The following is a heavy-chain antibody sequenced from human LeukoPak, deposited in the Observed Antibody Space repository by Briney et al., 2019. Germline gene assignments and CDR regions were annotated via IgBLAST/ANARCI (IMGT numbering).Heavy chain of an antibody. V-gene: IGHV4-34*01. J-gene: IGHJ6*03. CDR1: GGSFSCYY. D-gene: IGHD3-3*01. CDR3: ARGALSPDIRVVTEPYYYYMDV. Sequence: SETLSLTCAVYGGSFSCYYWSWIRQPPGKGLEWIGESNHSGSTNYNPSLKSRVTISVDTSKNQFSLHLSSVTAADTAVYYCARGALSPDIRVVTEPYYYYMDVWGKGTTVTVSS. CDR2: SNHSGST.